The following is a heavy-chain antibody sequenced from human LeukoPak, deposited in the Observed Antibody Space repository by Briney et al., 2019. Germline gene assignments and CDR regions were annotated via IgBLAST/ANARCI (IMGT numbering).Heavy chain of an antibody. CDR3: ARIPQSGTYLCDY. CDR1: GYSFTSYW. Sequence: GESLKISCKGSGYSFTSYWIGWVRQMPGKGLEWMGIIYPGDSDSRYSPSFQGQVTISADKSISTTFLQWSSLKASDTAMYYCARIPQSGTYLCDYWGQGTLVTVSS. J-gene: IGHJ4*02. CDR2: IYPGDSDS. D-gene: IGHD1-26*01. V-gene: IGHV5-51*01.